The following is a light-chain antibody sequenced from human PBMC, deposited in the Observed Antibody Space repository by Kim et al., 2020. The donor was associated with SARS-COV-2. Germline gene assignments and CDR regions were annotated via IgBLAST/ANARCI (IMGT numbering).Light chain of an antibody. J-gene: IGLJ2*01. V-gene: IGLV3-19*01. CDR3: NSRDNTANHLI. Sequence: ALGQTVRITCQGHSLRNYYATWYQQKPGQTPVLVFFGKDNRPSGIPDRFSGSRSGSTASLTITEAQAEDEADYYCNSRDNTANHLIFGGGTQLTVL. CDR2: GKD. CDR1: SLRNYY.